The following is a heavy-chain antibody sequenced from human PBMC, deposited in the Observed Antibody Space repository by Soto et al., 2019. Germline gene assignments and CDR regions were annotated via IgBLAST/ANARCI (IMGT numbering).Heavy chain of an antibody. CDR1: GFTFGDYA. Sequence: GGSLRLSCTASGFTFGDYAMSWVRQAPGKGLEWVGFIRSKAYGGTTEYAASVKGRFTISRDDSKSIAYLQMNSLKTEDTAVYYCTGPGSVNYYYGMDVWGQGTTVTVSS. D-gene: IGHD3-10*01. J-gene: IGHJ6*02. V-gene: IGHV3-49*04. CDR3: TGPGSVNYYYGMDV. CDR2: IRSKAYGGTT.